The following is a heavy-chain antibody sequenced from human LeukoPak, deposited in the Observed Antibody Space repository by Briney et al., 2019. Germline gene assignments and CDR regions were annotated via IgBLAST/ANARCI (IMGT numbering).Heavy chain of an antibody. V-gene: IGHV3-21*01. D-gene: IGHD7-27*01. CDR1: GFTFSSYS. J-gene: IGHJ4*02. CDR3: ARDRNWDTDY. CDR2: ISSSSSYI. Sequence: KPGGSLRLSCAASGFTFSSYSMNWVRQAPGKGLEWVSSISSSSSYIYYADSVKGRFTISRDNAKNSLYLQMNSLRAEDTAVHHCARDRNWDTDYWGQGTLVTVSS.